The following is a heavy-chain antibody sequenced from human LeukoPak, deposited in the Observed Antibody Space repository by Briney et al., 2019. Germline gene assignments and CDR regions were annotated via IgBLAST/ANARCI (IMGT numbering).Heavy chain of an antibody. J-gene: IGHJ6*02. V-gene: IGHV4-61*02. Sequence: PSQTLSVTCTVSGGSISSGSYYWSWIRQPAGKGLEWIGRIYTSGSTNYNPSLKSRVTISVDTSKNQFSLKLSSVTAADTAVYYCARDPSIAVAGIYGMDVWGQGTTVTASS. CDR3: ARDPSIAVAGIYGMDV. CDR1: GGSISSGSYY. D-gene: IGHD6-19*01. CDR2: IYTSGST.